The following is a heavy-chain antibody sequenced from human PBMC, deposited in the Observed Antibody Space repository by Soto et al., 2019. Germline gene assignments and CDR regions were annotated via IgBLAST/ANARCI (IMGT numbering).Heavy chain of an antibody. CDR3: AREAHNPLYYYGSGSSDY. D-gene: IGHD3-10*01. V-gene: IGHV3-21*01. Sequence: GGSLRLSCAASGFTFSSYSMNWVRQAPGKGLEWVSSISSSSSYIYYADSVKGRFTISRDNAKNSLYLQMNSLRAEDTAVYYCAREAHNPLYYYGSGSSDYWGQGTLVTVSS. J-gene: IGHJ4*02. CDR1: GFTFSSYS. CDR2: ISSSSSYI.